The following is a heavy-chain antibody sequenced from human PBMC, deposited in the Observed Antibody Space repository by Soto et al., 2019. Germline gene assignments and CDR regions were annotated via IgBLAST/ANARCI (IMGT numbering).Heavy chain of an antibody. V-gene: IGHV3-33*01. CDR3: ARDRDYCYMDV. D-gene: IGHD3-10*01. CDR2: IWYDGSNK. CDR1: GFTFSSYG. Sequence: QVQLVESGGGVVQPGRSLRLSCAASGFTFSSYGMHWVRQAPGKGLEWVAVIWYDGSNKYYADSVKGRFTISRDNSKNTLYLQMNSLRAEDTAVYYCARDRDYCYMDVWGKGTTVTVSS. J-gene: IGHJ6*03.